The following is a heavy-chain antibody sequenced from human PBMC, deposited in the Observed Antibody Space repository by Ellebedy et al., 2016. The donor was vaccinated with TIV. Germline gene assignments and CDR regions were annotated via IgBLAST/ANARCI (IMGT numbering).Heavy chain of an antibody. J-gene: IGHJ2*01. CDR2: IIPIFGTA. D-gene: IGHD2-15*01. CDR3: AREGVGYFDL. V-gene: IGHV1-69*13. CDR1: GYTFTSYG. Sequence: SVKVSCXASGYTFTSYGISWVRQAPGQGLEWMGGIIPIFGTANYAQKFQGRVTITADESTSTAYMELSSLRSEDTAVYYCAREGVGYFDLWGRGTLVTVSS.